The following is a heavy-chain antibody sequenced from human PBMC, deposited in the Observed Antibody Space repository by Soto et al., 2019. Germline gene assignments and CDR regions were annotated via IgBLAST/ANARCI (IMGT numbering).Heavy chain of an antibody. CDR3: ARDKSRYYYDSSGYYYAGDAFDI. CDR1: GFTFSSYG. V-gene: IGHV3-33*01. CDR2: IWYDGSNK. J-gene: IGHJ3*02. Sequence: QVQLVESGGGVVQPGRSLRLSCAASGFTFSSYGMHWVRQAPGKGLEWVAVIWYDGSNKYYADSVKGRFTISRDNTKNPLYLQMNSLRAEDTAVYYCARDKSRYYYDSSGYYYAGDAFDIWGQGTMVTVSS. D-gene: IGHD3-22*01.